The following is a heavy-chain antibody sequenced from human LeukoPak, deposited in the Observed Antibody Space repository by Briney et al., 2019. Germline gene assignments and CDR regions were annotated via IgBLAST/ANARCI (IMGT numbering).Heavy chain of an antibody. V-gene: IGHV4-59*11. CDR3: ARDSGYDFWFDA. J-gene: IGHJ5*02. CDR2: SYNSGTT. D-gene: IGHD5-12*01. CDR1: GGSISSHQ. Sequence: SETLSLTCTVSGGSISSHQWSWIRQPPGKGLEWMGHSYNSGTTNYNPSLKSRVTISVDTSKNEFTLKLTSVTAADTAVYYCARDSGYDFWFDAWGQGTLVIVS.